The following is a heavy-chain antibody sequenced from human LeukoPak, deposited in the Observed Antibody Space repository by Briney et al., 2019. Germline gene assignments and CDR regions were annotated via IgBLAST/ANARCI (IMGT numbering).Heavy chain of an antibody. J-gene: IGHJ4*02. V-gene: IGHV3-21*01. CDR1: GFSFSNFR. CDR2: ISSNGDYI. D-gene: IGHD2/OR15-2a*01. Sequence: GGSLRLSCAVSGFSFSNFRMDWVRQAPGKGLEWVSSISSNGDYIYYRDSVKGRFTMSRDNAKYSLYLQLSSLRAEDTAVYYCTRASERNRGSWFSDSWGQGTLVTVSS. CDR3: TRASERNRGSWFSDS.